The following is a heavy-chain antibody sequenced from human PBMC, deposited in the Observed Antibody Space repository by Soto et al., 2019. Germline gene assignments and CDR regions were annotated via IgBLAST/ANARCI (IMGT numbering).Heavy chain of an antibody. CDR3: ARDRLDYYDSSGYSPPLDY. V-gene: IGHV1-18*01. CDR2: ISAYNDNT. Sequence: ASVKVSCKASGYTFTSYGISWVRQAPGQGLEKMGWISAYNDNTNYAQKRKGRVTMTTDTSTSTTYKELRSLRSDDTAVYYCARDRLDYYDSSGYSPPLDYWGQGTLVTVSS. CDR1: GYTFTSYG. J-gene: IGHJ4*02. D-gene: IGHD3-22*01.